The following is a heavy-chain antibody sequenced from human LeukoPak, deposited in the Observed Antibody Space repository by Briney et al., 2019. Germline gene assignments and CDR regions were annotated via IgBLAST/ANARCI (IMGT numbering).Heavy chain of an antibody. CDR2: ISYDGSNK. CDR1: GFTFSSYA. D-gene: IGHD3-9*01. V-gene: IGHV3-30*04. CDR3: ARPKLRYFDWYDAFDI. J-gene: IGHJ3*02. Sequence: GGSLRLSCAASGFTFSSYAMHWVRQGPGKGLEWVAVISYDGSNKYYADSVKGRFTISRDNSKNTLYLQMNSLRAEDTAVYYCARPKLRYFDWYDAFDIWGQGTMVTVSS.